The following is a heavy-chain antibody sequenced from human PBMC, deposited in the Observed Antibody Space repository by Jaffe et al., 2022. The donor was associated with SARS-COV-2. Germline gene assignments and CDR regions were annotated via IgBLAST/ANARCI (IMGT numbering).Heavy chain of an antibody. J-gene: IGHJ3*02. CDR3: ARDLTLAYCGGDCSEGAFDI. CDR1: GFTFSSYS. D-gene: IGHD2-21*02. Sequence: EVQLVESGGGLVKPGGSLRLSCAASGFTFSSYSMNWVRQAPGKGLEWVSSISSSSSYIYYADSVKGRFTISRDNAKNSLYLQMNSLRAEDTAVYYCARDLTLAYCGGDCSEGAFDIWGQGTMVTVSS. V-gene: IGHV3-21*01. CDR2: ISSSSSYI.